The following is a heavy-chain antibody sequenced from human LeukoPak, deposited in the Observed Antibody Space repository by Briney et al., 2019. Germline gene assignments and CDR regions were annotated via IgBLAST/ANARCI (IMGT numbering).Heavy chain of an antibody. CDR3: ARVYCSSTSCSSPNDY. J-gene: IGHJ4*02. D-gene: IGHD2-2*01. Sequence: PSETLSLTCAVYGGSFSGYYWSWICQPPGKGLEWIGEINHSGSTNYNPSLKSRVTISVDTSKNQFSLKLSSVTAADTAVYYCARVYCSSTSCSSPNDYWGQGTLVTVSS. CDR1: GGSFSGYY. V-gene: IGHV4-34*01. CDR2: INHSGST.